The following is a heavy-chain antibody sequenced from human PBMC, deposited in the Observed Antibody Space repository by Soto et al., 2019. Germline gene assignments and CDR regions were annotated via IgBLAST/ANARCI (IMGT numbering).Heavy chain of an antibody. Sequence: QPGGSLRLSCVASEFTFSSFEMNWVRQAPGKGLEWVSYISSSGSTIYYTDSVKGRFTISRDNAKKSLYLQMSSLRAEDTAVYYCVRFGGAAAGPGDYWGQGTLVTVSS. CDR2: ISSSGSTI. CDR3: VRFGGAAAGPGDY. J-gene: IGHJ4*02. D-gene: IGHD6-13*01. CDR1: EFTFSSFE. V-gene: IGHV3-48*03.